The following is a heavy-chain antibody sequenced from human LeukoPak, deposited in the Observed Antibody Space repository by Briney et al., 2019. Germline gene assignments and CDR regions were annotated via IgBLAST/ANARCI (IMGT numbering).Heavy chain of an antibody. CDR1: GGSISSYY. Sequence: ASETLSLTCAVSGGSISSYYWSWIRQPPGKGLEWIGYIYYSGSTNYNPSLKSRVTISVDTSKNQFSLKLSSVTAADTAVYYCARGVWFGELFSYWGQGTLVTVSS. J-gene: IGHJ4*02. D-gene: IGHD3-10*01. V-gene: IGHV4-59*01. CDR2: IYYSGST. CDR3: ARGVWFGELFSY.